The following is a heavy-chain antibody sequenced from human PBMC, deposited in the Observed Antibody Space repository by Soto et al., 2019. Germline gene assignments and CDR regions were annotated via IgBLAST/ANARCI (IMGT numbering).Heavy chain of an antibody. CDR3: ARSTLADDSYGSGSYRYVDY. V-gene: IGHV1-69*02. J-gene: IGHJ4*02. CDR2: IIPILGIA. CDR1: GGTFSSYT. D-gene: IGHD3-10*01. Sequence: QVQLVQSGAEVKKPGSSVKVSCKASGGTFSSYTISWVRQAPGQGLEWMGRIIPILGIANYAQKFQGRVKSTADKSTSTAYMELSSRSSEDTAVYYCARSTLADDSYGSGSYRYVDYWVQGTLVTVS.